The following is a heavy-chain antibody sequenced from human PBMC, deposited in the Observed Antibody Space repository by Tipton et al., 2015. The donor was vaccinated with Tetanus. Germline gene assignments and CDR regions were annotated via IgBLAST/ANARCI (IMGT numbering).Heavy chain of an antibody. D-gene: IGHD6-6*01. V-gene: IGHV4-31*03. J-gene: IGHJ5*02. CDR3: ARDQGGGRVVRLNWFDP. CDR2: IYYSGST. Sequence: LRLSCSVSGGSITSSPFFWNWIRQQPGKGPEWIGYIYYSGSTFYNPSFESRVTIPVDTAKNQFSLKMNSVTAADTAVYYCARDQGGGRVVRLNWFDPWGQGMLVTVSS. CDR1: GGSITSSPFF.